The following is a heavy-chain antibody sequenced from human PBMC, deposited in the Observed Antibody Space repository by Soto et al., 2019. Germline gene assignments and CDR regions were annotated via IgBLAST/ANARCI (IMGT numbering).Heavy chain of an antibody. CDR3: ARVFPRGSPTGIQLEVLRYYYYGMDV. Sequence: EVQLVESGGGLVQPGGSLRLSCAASGFTFSSYSMNWVRQAPGKGLEWVSYISSSSSTIYYADSVKGRFTISRDNAKNSLYLQMNSLRDEDTAVYYCARVFPRGSPTGIQLEVLRYYYYGMDVWGQGTTVTVSS. CDR2: ISSSSSTI. J-gene: IGHJ6*02. CDR1: GFTFSSYS. D-gene: IGHD5-18*01. V-gene: IGHV3-48*02.